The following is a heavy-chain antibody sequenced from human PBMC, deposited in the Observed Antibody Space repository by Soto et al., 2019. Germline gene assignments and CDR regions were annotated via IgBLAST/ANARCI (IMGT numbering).Heavy chain of an antibody. CDR3: AKDRVGGTFYTPLGF. D-gene: IGHD1-7*01. J-gene: IGHJ4*02. V-gene: IGHV3-30*18. Sequence: GGSLRLSCQASGFNFDNYGMHWVRQASGKGLEWVAVITYDGSNKYYADSVKGRFTTSRDNSKNTLSLHLNTLKPEDTAVYHCAKDRVGGTFYTPLGFWGQGTLVTVSS. CDR1: GFNFDNYG. CDR2: ITYDGSNK.